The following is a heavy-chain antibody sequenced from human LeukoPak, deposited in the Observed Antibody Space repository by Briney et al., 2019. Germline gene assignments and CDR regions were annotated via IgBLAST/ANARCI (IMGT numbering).Heavy chain of an antibody. Sequence: GVTLRFSCAASAFTFNKYWLHGVRQAPGNGLVWVSRINTDGRATNYADFVKGRITISRDNAKNSLYLQMNSLRAEDTAVYYCARGYGSGSFSPTEPLDYWGQGTLVTVSS. V-gene: IGHV3-74*01. CDR1: AFTFNKYW. CDR2: INTDGRAT. D-gene: IGHD3-10*01. J-gene: IGHJ4*02. CDR3: ARGYGSGSFSPTEPLDY.